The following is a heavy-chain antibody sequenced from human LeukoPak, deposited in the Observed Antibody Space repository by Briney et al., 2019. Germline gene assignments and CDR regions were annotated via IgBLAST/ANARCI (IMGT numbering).Heavy chain of an antibody. Sequence: GGSLRLSCAASGFTFSGFAMTWVRQAPGKGLEWVSGINWNGGSTYYRDSVKGRFTISRDNAKNSLYLQMNSLRAEDTALYYCARVKGSGYRNSIDYWGQGTLVTVSS. CDR3: ARVKGSGYRNSIDY. D-gene: IGHD3-3*01. V-gene: IGHV3-20*04. J-gene: IGHJ4*02. CDR2: INWNGGST. CDR1: GFTFSGFA.